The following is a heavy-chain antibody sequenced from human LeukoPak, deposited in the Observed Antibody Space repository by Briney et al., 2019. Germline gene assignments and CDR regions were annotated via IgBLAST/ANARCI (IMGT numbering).Heavy chain of an antibody. D-gene: IGHD4-17*01. CDR3: ARGSDYGVDAFDI. V-gene: IGHV3-48*03. Sequence: PGGSLRLSCAASGFAFSSYEMNWVRQAPGKGLEWVSYISTSVSTIYYGDSVKGRFTISRDNAKNSLFLQMNILRAEDTAVYYCARGSDYGVDAFDIWGQGTMVTVSS. CDR1: GFAFSSYE. CDR2: ISTSVSTI. J-gene: IGHJ3*02.